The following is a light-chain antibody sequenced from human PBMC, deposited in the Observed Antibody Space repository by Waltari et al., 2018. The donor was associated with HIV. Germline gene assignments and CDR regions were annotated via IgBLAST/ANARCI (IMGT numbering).Light chain of an antibody. J-gene: IGKJ5*01. CDR2: AAS. CDR1: QGVSYR. V-gene: IGKV1-16*01. CDR3: QQYNSYPLS. Sequence: DLHLTQSPFSLSASVGDSVHITCRASQGVSYRLAWYQQTPGKAPKSLIHAASDLQTGVPSRFSGSGSGTEFTLTISNLQPEDFATYYCQQYNSYPLSFGQGTRLEI.